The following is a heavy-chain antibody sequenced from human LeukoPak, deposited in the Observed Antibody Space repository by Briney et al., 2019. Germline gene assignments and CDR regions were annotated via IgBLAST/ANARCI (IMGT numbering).Heavy chain of an antibody. CDR3: ARQGRGIQLQTYFDY. CDR1: GGSFSGYY. Sequence: PSETLSLTCAVYGGSFSGYYWSWIRQPPGKGLEWIGSIYYSGSTYYNPSLKSRVTISVDTSKSQFSLRLSSVTAADTAVYYCARQGRGIQLQTYFDYWGQGTLVTVSS. CDR2: IYYSGST. V-gene: IGHV4-34*01. J-gene: IGHJ4*02. D-gene: IGHD6-6*01.